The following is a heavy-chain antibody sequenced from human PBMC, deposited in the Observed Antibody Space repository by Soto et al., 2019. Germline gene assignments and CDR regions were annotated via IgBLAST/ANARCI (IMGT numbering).Heavy chain of an antibody. CDR2: IKEDGSEK. D-gene: IGHD3-22*01. Sequence: GGSLRLSCAASGFTFSTYWMSWVRQAPGKGLEWVANIKEDGSEKYYVDSVEGRFTISRDNAKNSLYLQMTSLRAGDTALYYCARGWGYFDSSGFPYLYAMDVWGQGTTVTVS. J-gene: IGHJ6*02. CDR1: GFTFSTYW. CDR3: ARGWGYFDSSGFPYLYAMDV. V-gene: IGHV3-7*01.